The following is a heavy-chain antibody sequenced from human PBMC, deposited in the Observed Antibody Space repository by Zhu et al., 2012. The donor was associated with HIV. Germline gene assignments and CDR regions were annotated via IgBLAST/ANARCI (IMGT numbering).Heavy chain of an antibody. V-gene: IGHV4-59*01. J-gene: IGHJ2*01. CDR3: ARDLAVAGMWYLDL. CDR2: LLQWKH. Sequence: QVQLQESGPGLVKPSETPSLICSVSGGSISTYYWSWDPATPREGTGVDWVCLLQWKHQLQPLLKSRVTILVDTSKNQFSLKMSSVTAADTAVYYCARDLAVAGMWYLDLWGLAPWSTVSS. D-gene: IGHD6-19*01. CDR1: GGSISTYY.